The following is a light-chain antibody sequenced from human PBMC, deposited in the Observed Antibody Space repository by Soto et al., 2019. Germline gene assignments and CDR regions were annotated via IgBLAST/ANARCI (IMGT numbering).Light chain of an antibody. Sequence: EIVLTQSPGTLSLSPVARATLSCRASQSVSSVYLAWYQQKPGQAPRLLIYGASSRATGIPDRFSGSGSGTDFTLTISRLEPEDFGVYYCQQDGSSPRTFGQGTKVEIK. V-gene: IGKV3-20*01. CDR1: QSVSSVY. CDR3: QQDGSSPRT. CDR2: GAS. J-gene: IGKJ1*01.